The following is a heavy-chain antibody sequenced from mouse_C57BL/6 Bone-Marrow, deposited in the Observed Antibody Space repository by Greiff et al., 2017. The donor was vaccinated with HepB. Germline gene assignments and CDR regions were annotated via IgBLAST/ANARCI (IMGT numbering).Heavy chain of an antibody. Sequence: VQLQQPGAELVKPGASVKLSCKASGYTFTSYWMQWVKQRPGQGLEWIGEIDPSDSYTNYNQKFKGKATLTVDTSSSTAYMPLSSLTSEDSAVYYCAREGGITTVVATGDAMDYWGQGTSVTVSS. CDR2: IDPSDSYT. CDR1: GYTFTSYW. V-gene: IGHV1-50*01. J-gene: IGHJ4*01. D-gene: IGHD1-1*01. CDR3: AREGGITTVVATGDAMDY.